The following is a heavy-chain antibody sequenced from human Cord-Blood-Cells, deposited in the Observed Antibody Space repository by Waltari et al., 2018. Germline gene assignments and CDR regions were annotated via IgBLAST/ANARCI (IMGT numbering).Heavy chain of an antibody. J-gene: IGHJ3*02. V-gene: IGHV4-59*01. CDR2: IYDSRST. Sequence: QVQLQESGPGLVKPSEALSLTCTVPGGPIRSSYLRLIPQPPGKGLEWIGYIYDSRSTNYNPSLKSLVTISVDTSKNQFSLKLSSVTTADTAVYYCARGGNWVPRHAFDIWGQGTMVTVSS. CDR3: ARGGNWVPRHAFDI. D-gene: IGHD7-27*01. CDR1: GGPIRSSY.